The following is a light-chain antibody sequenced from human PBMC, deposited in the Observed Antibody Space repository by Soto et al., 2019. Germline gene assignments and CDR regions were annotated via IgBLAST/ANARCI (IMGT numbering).Light chain of an antibody. J-gene: IGKJ2*01. CDR3: QQSQTFPYT. Sequence: DIQMTQSPSSLSASVGDRVTITCRASQSISTYLNWYQHKPGKAPKLLIYATSNLQSGVPSRFGGSGSGTDFTLTISSLQPEDFATYFCQQSQTFPYTFGQGTNPEIK. CDR2: ATS. CDR1: QSISTY. V-gene: IGKV1-39*01.